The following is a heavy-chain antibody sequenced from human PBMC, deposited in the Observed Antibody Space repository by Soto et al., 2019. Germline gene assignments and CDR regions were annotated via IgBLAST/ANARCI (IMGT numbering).Heavy chain of an antibody. V-gene: IGHV1-69*01. CDR3: ARDGGRHSGGIDY. D-gene: IGHD1-26*01. J-gene: IGHJ4*02. Sequence: QVQLVQSGAEVKKPGSSVKVSCKASGGTFSSYSINWVRQAPGQGLEWMGEIIPIFGTANYAQTFQGRVTITADESTSTADMELSSLRSDDTAVYYCARDGGRHSGGIDYWGQGTLVTVSS. CDR1: GGTFSSYS. CDR2: IIPIFGTA.